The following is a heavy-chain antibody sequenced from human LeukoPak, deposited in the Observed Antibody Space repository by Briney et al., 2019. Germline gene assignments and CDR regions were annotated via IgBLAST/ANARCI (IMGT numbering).Heavy chain of an antibody. Sequence: GSVKVSCKASGYTFISYGISWARQAPGQGLEWMGWINPNSGGTNYAQKFQGRVTMTRDTSISTAYMELSRLRSDDTAVYYCARARGGYDYISWFDPWGQGTLVTVSS. V-gene: IGHV1-2*02. CDR2: INPNSGGT. CDR1: GYTFISYG. J-gene: IGHJ5*02. CDR3: ARARGGYDYISWFDP. D-gene: IGHD5-12*01.